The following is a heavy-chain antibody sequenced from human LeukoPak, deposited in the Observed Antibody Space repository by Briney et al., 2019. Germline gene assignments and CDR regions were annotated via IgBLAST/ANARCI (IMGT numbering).Heavy chain of an antibody. Sequence: SETLSLTCTVSGGSISSYYWSWIRQPAGKGLEWIGRIYTSGSTNYNPSLKSRVTMSVDTSKSQFSLKLSSVTAADTAVYYCAREDGYCSSTSCYKGGDYYYGMDVWGQGTTVTVSS. J-gene: IGHJ6*02. CDR2: IYTSGST. CDR1: GGSISSYY. CDR3: AREDGYCSSTSCYKGGDYYYGMDV. D-gene: IGHD2-2*02. V-gene: IGHV4-4*07.